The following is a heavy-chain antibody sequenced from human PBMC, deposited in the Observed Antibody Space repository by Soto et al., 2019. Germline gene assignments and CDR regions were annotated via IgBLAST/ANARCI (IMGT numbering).Heavy chain of an antibody. J-gene: IGHJ4*02. V-gene: IGHV3-7*01. D-gene: IGHD2-15*01. CDR3: ARDGVAAGLYFDN. Sequence: PGGSLRLSCAASGFIFRSYWMSWVRQAPGKGLEWVANINQDGSEKYYVDSVRGRFIISRDNAENSLYPQMNSLRAEDTAVYYCARDGVAAGLYFDNWGQGTLVTVSS. CDR2: INQDGSEK. CDR1: GFIFRSYW.